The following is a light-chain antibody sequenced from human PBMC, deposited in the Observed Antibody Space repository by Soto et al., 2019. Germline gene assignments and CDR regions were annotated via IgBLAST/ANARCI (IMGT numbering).Light chain of an antibody. CDR3: QQYYSIPYT. V-gene: IGKV4-1*01. Sequence: DIVMTQSPDSLAVSLGERATINCKSSQRSSSNTDNYLAWYQQKPGQPPKLLIYWASARESGVPDRFSGSGSGTDFTLTISSLQAEDVAVYYCQQYYSIPYTFGQGTKLEIK. J-gene: IGKJ2*01. CDR1: QRSSSNTDNY. CDR2: WAS.